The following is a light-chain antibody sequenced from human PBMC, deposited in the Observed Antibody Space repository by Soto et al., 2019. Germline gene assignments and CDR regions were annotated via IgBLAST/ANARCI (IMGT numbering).Light chain of an antibody. Sequence: AIHLTQSPSSLAASVGEGVPITCRASQGIGNDLGWYQQKPGKAPKLLIYGASSLQSGVPSRFSGSGSGTDFTLTISSLQPEDFATYYCLQDYNYPLTFGGGTKVDIK. CDR1: QGIGND. J-gene: IGKJ4*01. V-gene: IGKV1-6*01. CDR3: LQDYNYPLT. CDR2: GAS.